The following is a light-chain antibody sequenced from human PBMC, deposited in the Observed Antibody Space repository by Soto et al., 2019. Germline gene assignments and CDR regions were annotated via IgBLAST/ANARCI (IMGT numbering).Light chain of an antibody. Sequence: QSALTQPASGSGSPGQSITISCTGTSSDVGGYNYVSWYQQHPGKAPKLMIYDVSNRPSGVSNRFSSSKSGNTASLTISGLQAEDEADYYCSSYTSSSTLYVFGTGTKVTVL. V-gene: IGLV2-14*01. CDR1: SSDVGGYNY. J-gene: IGLJ1*01. CDR2: DVS. CDR3: SSYTSSSTLYV.